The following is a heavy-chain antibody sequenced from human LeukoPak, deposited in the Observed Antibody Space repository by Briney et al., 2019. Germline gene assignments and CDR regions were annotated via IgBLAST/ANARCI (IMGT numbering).Heavy chain of an antibody. D-gene: IGHD2-15*01. V-gene: IGHV3-13*01. CDR3: VALGHRIY. J-gene: IGHJ4*02. CDR2: ISTAGHT. Sequence: GGSLRLSCAASGFPFSSYEMHWVRQATGKGLEWVSAISTAGHTYFLDSVKGRFPISRENAKNSLYLQMNRLRAGDTAVYYCVALGHRIYWAKGTLVTVSS. CDR1: GFPFSSYE.